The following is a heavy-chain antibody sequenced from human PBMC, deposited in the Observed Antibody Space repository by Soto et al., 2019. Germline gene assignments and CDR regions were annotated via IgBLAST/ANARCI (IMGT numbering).Heavy chain of an antibody. J-gene: IGHJ4*02. CDR1: GFSLSTSGMC. CDR2: IDWDDDK. Sequence: SGPTLVNPTRTLTLTCTFSGFSLSTSGMCVSWIRQPPGKALEWLALIDWDDDKYYSTSLKTRLTISKDTSKNQVVLTMTNMDPVDTATYYCARIRNTRGSGWYYFDYWGQGTLVTVSS. CDR3: ARIRNTRGSGWYYFDY. D-gene: IGHD6-19*01. V-gene: IGHV2-70*01.